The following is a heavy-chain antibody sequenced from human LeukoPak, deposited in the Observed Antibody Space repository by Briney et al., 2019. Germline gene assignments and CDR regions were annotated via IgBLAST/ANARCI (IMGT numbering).Heavy chain of an antibody. CDR2: IYYSGTT. D-gene: IGHD3-16*01. CDR1: RGSISSSNYY. Sequence: SETLSLTCSVSRGSISSSNYYWGWIRQPPGKGLERIGNIYYSGTTYYNPSLPSLKSRVTILVDTSKNQFSLKLRSVTAADTAVYYCASLRKGGGAFNIWGKGTMVTVSS. J-gene: IGHJ3*02. V-gene: IGHV4-39*07. CDR3: ASLRKGGGAFNI.